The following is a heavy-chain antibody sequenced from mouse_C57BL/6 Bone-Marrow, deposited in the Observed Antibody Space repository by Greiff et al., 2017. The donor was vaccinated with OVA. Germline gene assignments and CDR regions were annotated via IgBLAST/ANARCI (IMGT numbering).Heavy chain of an antibody. Sequence: LVESGAELARPGASVKLSCKASGYTFTSYGISWVKQRTGQGLEWIGEIYPRSGNTYYNEKFKGKATLTADKSSSTAYMELRSLTSEDSAVYFCARSYDYDGGDDAMDYWGQGTSVTVSS. J-gene: IGHJ4*01. CDR1: GYTFTSYG. CDR2: IYPRSGNT. D-gene: IGHD2-4*01. CDR3: ARSYDYDGGDDAMDY. V-gene: IGHV1-81*01.